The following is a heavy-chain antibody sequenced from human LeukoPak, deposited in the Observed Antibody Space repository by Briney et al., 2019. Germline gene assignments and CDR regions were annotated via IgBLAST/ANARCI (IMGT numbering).Heavy chain of an antibody. J-gene: IGHJ3*02. V-gene: IGHV1-69*05. Sequence: SVKVSCKASGYTFTSYGISWVRQAPGQGLEWMGRIIPIFGTANYAQKFQGRVTITTDESTSTAYMELSSLRSEDTAVYYCAGESPKMYSSGWSNAFDIWGQGTMVTVSS. CDR1: GYTFTSYG. D-gene: IGHD6-19*01. CDR3: AGESPKMYSSGWSNAFDI. CDR2: IIPIFGTA.